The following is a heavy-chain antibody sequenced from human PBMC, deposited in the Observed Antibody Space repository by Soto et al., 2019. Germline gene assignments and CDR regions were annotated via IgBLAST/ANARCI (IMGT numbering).Heavy chain of an antibody. D-gene: IGHD3-9*01. J-gene: IGHJ4*02. V-gene: IGHV2-5*02. Sequence: QITLKESGPTLVKPTQTLTLTCTFSGFSLSTSGVGVGWIRQPPGKALEWLALIYWDDDKRYSPSLKSRLTITKDTSKNQVVLTMTNMDPVDTATYYCANTRYFDWLFGSWGQGTLVTVSS. CDR3: ANTRYFDWLFGS. CDR2: IYWDDDK. CDR1: GFSLSTSGVG.